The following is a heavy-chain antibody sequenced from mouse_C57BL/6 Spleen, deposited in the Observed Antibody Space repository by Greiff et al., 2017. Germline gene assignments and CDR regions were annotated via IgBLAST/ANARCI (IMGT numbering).Heavy chain of an antibody. V-gene: IGHV1-76*01. CDR3: ARSKAMDY. Sequence: QVQLQQSGAELVRPGASVKLSCKASGYTFTDYYINWVKQRPGQGLEWIARIYPGSGNTYYNEKFKGKATLTAEKSSSNAYMQLSSLTSEDSAVYFCARSKAMDYWGQGTSVTVSS. CDR2: IYPGSGNT. J-gene: IGHJ4*01. CDR1: GYTFTDYY.